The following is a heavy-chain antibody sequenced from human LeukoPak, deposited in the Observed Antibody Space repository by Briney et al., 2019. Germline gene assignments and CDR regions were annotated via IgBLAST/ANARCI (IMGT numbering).Heavy chain of an antibody. CDR3: ARRARYCSGGNCYAYFDY. V-gene: IGHV4-59*08. Sequence: SETLSLTCTVSGGSISNYYWSWIRQPPGKGLEWIGYIYYSGSTYYNPSLRSRVTISVDTSKNQFSLKLSSVTAADTAVYYCARRARYCSGGNCYAYFDYWGQGTLVTVSS. CDR2: IYYSGST. J-gene: IGHJ4*02. D-gene: IGHD2-15*01. CDR1: GGSISNYY.